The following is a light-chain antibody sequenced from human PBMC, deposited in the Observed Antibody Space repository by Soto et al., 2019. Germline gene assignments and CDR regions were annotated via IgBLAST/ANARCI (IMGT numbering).Light chain of an antibody. CDR2: EVS. CDR3: TSFTSSSTWV. V-gene: IGLV2-14*03. Sequence: QSVLTQPASVSGSPGQSITISCTGTSSDVGGYNYVSWFQQHPGKAPKLKIYEVSNRPSGVYNRFSVSKYGYTASLTISELQAEDEADYYCTSFTSSSTWVFGGGTKLTV. CDR1: SSDVGGYNY. J-gene: IGLJ3*02.